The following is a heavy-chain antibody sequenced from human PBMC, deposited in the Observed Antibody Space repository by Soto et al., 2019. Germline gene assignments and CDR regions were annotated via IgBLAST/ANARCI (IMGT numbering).Heavy chain of an antibody. Sequence: ASVKVSCKASGYTFTNNDVSWVRQATGQGLEWMGWMNPGSGDTGYAQKFQGRVTMTRDISIATAHMELNSLTSEDTAIYYCARMESFGSLNWLDPWGQGTLVTVSS. CDR2: MNPGSGDT. D-gene: IGHD5-18*01. CDR3: ARMESFGSLNWLDP. V-gene: IGHV1-8*02. J-gene: IGHJ5*02. CDR1: GYTFTNND.